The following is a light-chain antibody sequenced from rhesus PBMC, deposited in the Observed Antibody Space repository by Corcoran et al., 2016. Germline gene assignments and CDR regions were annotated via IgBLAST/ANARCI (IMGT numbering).Light chain of an antibody. CDR2: YAK. CDR1: PGISSY. CDR3: QQGNSNPLT. J-gene: IGKJ4*01. V-gene: IGKV1-32*02. Sequence: DIQMSQSPSSLSASVGDRVTITFRASPGISSYLNLYQQKPGKAPKLQIYYAKSLESGVPTRYRVSGSGTDFTRTLSSLQPEDFATYCGQQGNSNPLTFGGGTKVELK.